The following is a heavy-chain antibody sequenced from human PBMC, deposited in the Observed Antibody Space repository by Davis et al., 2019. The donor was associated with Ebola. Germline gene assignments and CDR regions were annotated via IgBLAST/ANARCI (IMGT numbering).Heavy chain of an antibody. CDR2: IWDDGSNK. CDR1: GFTLSGYD. Sequence: GESLKISCAASGFTLSGYDMNWVRQAPGKGLQWVAVIWDDGSNKYYADSVKGRFTISRDNSKNTLYLQMNSLRAEDTAVYYCAKTQTTYYYDSSGYYLNPDAFDIWGQGTMVTVSS. CDR3: AKTQTTYYYDSSGYYLNPDAFDI. D-gene: IGHD3-22*01. J-gene: IGHJ3*02. V-gene: IGHV3-33*06.